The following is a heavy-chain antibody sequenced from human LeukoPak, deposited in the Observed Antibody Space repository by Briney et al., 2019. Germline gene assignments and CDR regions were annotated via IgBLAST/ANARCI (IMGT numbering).Heavy chain of an antibody. CDR1: GFTFSSYS. J-gene: IGHJ4*02. Sequence: GGSLRLSRAASGFTFSSYSMNWVRQAPGKGLEWVSYISSGSSTIYYADSVKGRLTVSRDNAKNSLYLQMNSLRDEDTAVYYCARDSRYSSGWYAADYWGQGTLVTVSS. D-gene: IGHD6-19*01. V-gene: IGHV3-48*02. CDR2: ISSGSSTI. CDR3: ARDSRYSSGWYAADY.